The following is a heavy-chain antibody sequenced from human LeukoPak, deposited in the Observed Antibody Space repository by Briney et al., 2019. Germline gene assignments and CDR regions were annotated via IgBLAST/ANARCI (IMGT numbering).Heavy chain of an antibody. D-gene: IGHD3-9*01. CDR3: ARDLLRYFDWSPGEV. CDR2: INTNTGNP. J-gene: IGHJ4*02. CDR1: GYTFTSYA. V-gene: IGHV7-4-1*02. Sequence: ASVKVSCKASGYTFTSYAMNWVRQAPGQGLEWMGWINTNTGNPTYAQGFTGRFVFSLDTSVSTAYLQISSLKAEDTAVCYCARDLLRYFDWSPGEVWGQGTLVTVSS.